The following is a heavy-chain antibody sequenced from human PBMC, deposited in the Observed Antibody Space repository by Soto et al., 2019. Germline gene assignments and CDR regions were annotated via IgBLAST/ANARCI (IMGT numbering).Heavy chain of an antibody. D-gene: IGHD2-15*01. CDR3: ARDLGGWPDY. V-gene: IGHV1-3*01. J-gene: IGHJ4*02. Sequence: VASVKASCKASGNTFTGNAMHWGRQAPGQRLEWMGWINAGNGNTKYSQKFQGRVTITRDTSASTAYMELSSLRSEDTAVYYCARDLGGWPDYWGQGTLVTVSS. CDR1: GNTFTGNA. CDR2: INAGNGNT.